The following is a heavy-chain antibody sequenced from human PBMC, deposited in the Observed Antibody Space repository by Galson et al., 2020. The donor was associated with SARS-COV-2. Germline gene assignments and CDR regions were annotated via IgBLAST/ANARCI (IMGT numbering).Heavy chain of an antibody. D-gene: IGHD5-18*01. Sequence: SETLSLTCAVYGGSFGGDFWTWIRQPPGKGLEWIGQINHSGYTNLNPSLKSRVTISVDTSMKQFSLKLISVTAADTAVYYCARVRVDAGIPREFDIWGRGTLVTVSS. J-gene: IGHJ3*02. CDR3: ARVRVDAGIPREFDI. CDR2: INHSGYT. V-gene: IGHV4-34*01. CDR1: GGSFGGDF.